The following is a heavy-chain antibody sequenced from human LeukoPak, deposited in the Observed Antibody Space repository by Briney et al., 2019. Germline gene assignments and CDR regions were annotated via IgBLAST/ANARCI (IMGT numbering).Heavy chain of an antibody. J-gene: IGHJ4*02. D-gene: IGHD3-10*01. CDR2: FDPEDGET. CDR1: GYTLTELS. Sequence: ASVKVSCKVSGYTLTELSMHWVRQAPGKGLEWMGGFDPEDGETIYAQKFQGRVTMTEDTSTDTAYMELSSLRSEDTAVYYCATVIARRISMVRGVTLDCWGQGTLVTVSS. V-gene: IGHV1-24*01. CDR3: ATVIARRISMVRGVTLDC.